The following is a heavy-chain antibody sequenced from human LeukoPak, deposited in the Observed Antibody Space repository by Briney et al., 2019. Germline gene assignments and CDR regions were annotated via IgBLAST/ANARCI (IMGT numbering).Heavy chain of an antibody. CDR2: IDDDGINF. CDR3: VRGPARGYYDGSGYDFDY. Sequence: GGSMRLSCAAPGFTFRNFGMHWVRQAPGKGLEWVTFIDDDGINFYYVNSVKGRFAISRDTSRNTLYLQMSSLESEDTAVYYCVRGPARGYYDGSGYDFDYWGQGTLVTVSS. D-gene: IGHD3-22*01. CDR1: GFTFRNFG. V-gene: IGHV3-30*02. J-gene: IGHJ4*02.